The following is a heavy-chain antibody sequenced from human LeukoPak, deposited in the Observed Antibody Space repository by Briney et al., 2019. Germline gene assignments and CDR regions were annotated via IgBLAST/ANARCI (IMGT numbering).Heavy chain of an antibody. CDR2: ISYSGST. V-gene: IGHV4-39*02. Sequence: SETLSLTCTVSGGSISSSSYYWGWVRQPPGKGLEWIGSISYSGSTYYNPSLKSRVTISVDTSKNQFSLKLSSVTAADTADYYCARDASGFFIGFDCWGQGTLVAVSS. CDR3: ARDASGFFIGFDC. CDR1: GGSISSSSYY. J-gene: IGHJ4*02. D-gene: IGHD3-10*01.